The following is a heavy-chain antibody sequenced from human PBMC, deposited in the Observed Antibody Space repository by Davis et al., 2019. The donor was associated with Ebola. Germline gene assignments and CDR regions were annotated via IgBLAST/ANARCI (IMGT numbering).Heavy chain of an antibody. CDR2: IYYSGST. D-gene: IGHD3-10*01. J-gene: IGHJ6*02. Sequence: MPSETLSLTCAVYGGSFSSSSYYWGWIRQPPGKGLEWIGSIYYSGSTYYNPSLKSRVTISVDTSKNQFSLKLSSVTAADTAVYYCARQADYGSGSYYKYYYYGMDVWGQGTTVTVSS. CDR1: GGSFSSSSYY. V-gene: IGHV4-39*01. CDR3: ARQADYGSGSYYKYYYYGMDV.